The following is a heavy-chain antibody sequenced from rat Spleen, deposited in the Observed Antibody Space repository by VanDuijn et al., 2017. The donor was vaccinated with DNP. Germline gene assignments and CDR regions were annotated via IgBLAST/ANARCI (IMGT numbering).Heavy chain of an antibody. CDR2: MRYEGDNT. CDR1: GFSLTSYN. CDR3: TTDFERGY. Sequence: EVQLQESGPGLVQPSRTLSLTCTVSGFSLTSYNVHWVRQPPGKGLEWVAYMRYEGDNTYHGDSVKGRFTISRDNAKSILYLQMDSLRSEDTATYYCTTDFERGYWGQGVMVTVSS. J-gene: IGHJ2*01. V-gene: IGHV5-20*01. D-gene: IGHD1-11*01.